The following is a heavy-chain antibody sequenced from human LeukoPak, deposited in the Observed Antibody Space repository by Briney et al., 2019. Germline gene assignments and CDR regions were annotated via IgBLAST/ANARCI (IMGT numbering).Heavy chain of an antibody. J-gene: IGHJ4*02. D-gene: IGHD6-19*01. Sequence: SETLSLTCTVSGGSISSYYWSWIRQPPGKGLEWIGYIYYSGSTNYNPSLKSRVTISVDTSKNQFSLKLSSVTAADTAVYCCARRTVAGAPFDYWGQGTLVTVSS. CDR1: GGSISSYY. V-gene: IGHV4-59*01. CDR3: ARRTVAGAPFDY. CDR2: IYYSGST.